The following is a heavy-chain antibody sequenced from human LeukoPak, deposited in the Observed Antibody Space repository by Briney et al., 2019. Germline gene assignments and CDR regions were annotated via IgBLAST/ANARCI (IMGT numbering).Heavy chain of an antibody. CDR2: IYYSGST. V-gene: IGHV4-59*08. CDR1: GDSISSYY. J-gene: IGHJ3*02. CDR3: ARMEQWLAFFDI. D-gene: IGHD6-19*01. Sequence: KPSETLSLTCTVSGDSISSYYWSWIRQPPGKGLEWIGYIYYSGSTNYNPSLKSRVTISVDTSKNQLSLKLSSVTAADTAVYYCARMEQWLAFFDIWGQGTMVTVSS.